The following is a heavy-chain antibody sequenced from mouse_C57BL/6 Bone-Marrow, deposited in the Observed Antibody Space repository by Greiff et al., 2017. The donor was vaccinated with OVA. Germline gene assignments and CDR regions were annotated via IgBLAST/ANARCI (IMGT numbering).Heavy chain of an antibody. CDR2: IDPSDSET. CDR3: ERGTAQAGDFGY. D-gene: IGHD3-2*02. V-gene: IGHV1-52*01. CDR1: GYTFTSYW. Sequence: QVQLKQPGAELVRPGSSVKLSCKASGYTFTSYWMHWVKQRPIQGLEWIGNIDPSDSETHYNQKFKDKATLTVDKSSSTAYMQLSSLTSEDSAVYYWERGTAQAGDFGYWGQGTTLTVSS. J-gene: IGHJ2*01.